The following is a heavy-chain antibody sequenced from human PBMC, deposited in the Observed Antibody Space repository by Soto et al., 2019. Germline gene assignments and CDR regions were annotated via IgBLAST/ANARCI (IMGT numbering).Heavy chain of an antibody. J-gene: IGHJ6*02. Sequence: GSQSLSCAASGFTFSSYAMTWVRQDPGKGLEWVSGISGSGGSTYYADSVKGRFTISRDNSKNTMYLQMNSLRAEDTAVYYCAKGVRSYYYYGMDVWGQGTTVTVSS. D-gene: IGHD3-22*01. CDR1: GFTFSSYA. V-gene: IGHV3-23*01. CDR2: ISGSGGST. CDR3: AKGVRSYYYYGMDV.